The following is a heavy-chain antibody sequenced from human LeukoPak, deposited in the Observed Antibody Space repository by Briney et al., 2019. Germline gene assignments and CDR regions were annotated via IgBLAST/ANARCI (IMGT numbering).Heavy chain of an antibody. V-gene: IGHV3-9*01. CDR1: GFAFEDFA. D-gene: IGHD1/OR15-1a*01. Sequence: SGGSLRLSCAASGFAFEDFAMHWVRQAPGKGLEWVSGISWHSVTIEYADSVKGRFTIFRDNAEKSLFLEMNSLKIEDTALYYCATLGTLGSPDFDLWGQGTLVTVSS. J-gene: IGHJ4*02. CDR3: ATLGTLGSPDFDL. CDR2: ISWHSVTI.